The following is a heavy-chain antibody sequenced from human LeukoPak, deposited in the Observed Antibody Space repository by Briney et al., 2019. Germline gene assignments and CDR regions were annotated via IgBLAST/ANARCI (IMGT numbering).Heavy chain of an antibody. D-gene: IGHD6-13*01. CDR1: GFTFGNYG. CDR2: IRYDGSIK. J-gene: IGHJ4*02. CDR3: ARVGPSSSWYFGY. Sequence: GGSLRLSCAASGFTFGNYGMHSVRQAPGQGLEWVAFIRYDGSIKYHADSVRGRFTISRDNSKNTLYLQMNSLRAEDTAVYYCARVGPSSSWYFGYWGQGTLVTVSS. V-gene: IGHV3-30*02.